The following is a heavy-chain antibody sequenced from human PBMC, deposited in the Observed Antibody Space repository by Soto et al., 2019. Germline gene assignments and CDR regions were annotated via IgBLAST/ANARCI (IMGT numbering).Heavy chain of an antibody. CDR2: VTPRSGEV. CDR3: ARVPILGPTGDFDY. J-gene: IGHJ4*02. Sequence: QVHLVQSGAEVKRPGDSVNVSCQASGYTFTDYHRHWVRQAPGQGLEWMGRVTPRSGEVYYSPKFQGRVTLTRDTSISTAYMELTTLKFDDTAVFYCARVPILGPTGDFDYWGQGTLATVSS. CDR1: GYTFTDYH. V-gene: IGHV1-2*02. D-gene: IGHD1-26*01.